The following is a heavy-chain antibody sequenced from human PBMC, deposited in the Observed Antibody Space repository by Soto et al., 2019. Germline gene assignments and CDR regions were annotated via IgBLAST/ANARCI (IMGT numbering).Heavy chain of an antibody. CDR3: ARDLAVALFDY. J-gene: IGHJ4*02. CDR1: GFIFSSYA. V-gene: IGHV3-48*01. CDR2: ISSSSSTI. Sequence: GGSLRLSCAASGFIFSSYAMSWVRQAPGKGLEWVSYISSSSSTIYYADSVKGRFTISRDNAKNSLYLQMNSLRAEDTAVYYCARDLAVALFDYWGQGTLVTVS. D-gene: IGHD6-19*01.